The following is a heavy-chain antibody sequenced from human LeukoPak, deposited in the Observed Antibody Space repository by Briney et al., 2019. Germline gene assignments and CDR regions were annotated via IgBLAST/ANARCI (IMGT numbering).Heavy chain of an antibody. D-gene: IGHD2-8*02. J-gene: IGHJ6*03. CDR3: ARGTGGYMDV. CDR2: ISYDGSNK. CDR1: GFTFSSYA. Sequence: GRSLRLSCAASGFTFSSYAMHWVRQAPGKGLEWVAVISYDGSNKYYADSVKGRFTISRDNSKNTLYPQMNSLRAEDTAVYYCARGTGGYMDVWGKGTTVTVSS. V-gene: IGHV3-30*01.